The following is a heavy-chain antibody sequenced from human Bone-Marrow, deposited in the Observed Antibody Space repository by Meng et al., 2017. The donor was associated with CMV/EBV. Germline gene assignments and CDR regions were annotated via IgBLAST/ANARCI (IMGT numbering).Heavy chain of an antibody. J-gene: IGHJ6*02. CDR3: AKDDYGMDV. CDR1: GFDFNNFD. V-gene: IGHV3-30*02. CDR2: IRYDGSNE. Sequence: GESLKISCTASGFDFNNFDMHWVRQAPGKGLEWVTSIRYDGSNEYYVDSVKGRFTISRDNSKNTVYLEMSSLRPDDTSRYYCAKDDYGMDVWGQGNMVTVSS.